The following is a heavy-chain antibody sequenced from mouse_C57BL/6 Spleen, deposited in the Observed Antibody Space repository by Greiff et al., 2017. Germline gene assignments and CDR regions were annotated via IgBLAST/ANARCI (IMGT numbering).Heavy chain of an antibody. J-gene: IGHJ4*01. D-gene: IGHD2-2*01. CDR2: IWGGGST. V-gene: IGHV2-9*01. CDR3: AKQGDGYGGMDY. CDR1: GFSLTSYG. Sequence: QVQLKESGPGLVAPSQSLSITCTVSGFSLTSYGVDWVRQPPGKGLEWLGVIWGGGSTNYNSALMSRLSISKDNSKSQVFLKMNSLQTGDTAMDHCAKQGDGYGGMDYWGQGTSVTVSS.